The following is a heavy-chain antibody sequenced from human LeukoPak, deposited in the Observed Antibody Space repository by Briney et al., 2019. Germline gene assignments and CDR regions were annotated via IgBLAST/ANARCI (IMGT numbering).Heavy chain of an antibody. J-gene: IGHJ3*02. CDR1: GFTFSSYS. V-gene: IGHV3-21*01. CDR3: ASTGSGSYFDAFDI. D-gene: IGHD1-26*01. CDR2: ISSSRSYI. Sequence: GGSLRLSCAASGFTFSSYSMNWVRQAPGKGLEWVSSISSSRSYIYYADSVKGRFTISRDNAKNSLYLQMNSLRAEDTAVYYCASTGSGSYFDAFDIWGQGTMVTVSS.